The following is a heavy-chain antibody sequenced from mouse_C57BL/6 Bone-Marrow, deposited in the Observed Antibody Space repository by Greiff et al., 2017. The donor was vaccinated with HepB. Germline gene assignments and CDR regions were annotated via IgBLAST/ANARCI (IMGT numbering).Heavy chain of an antibody. CDR1: GFTFSDYY. J-gene: IGHJ3*01. V-gene: IGHV5-12*01. Sequence: DVKLVESGGGLVQPGGSLKLSCAASGFTFSDYYMYWVRQTPEKRLEWVAYISNGGGSTYYPDTVKGRFTISRDNAKNTLYLQMSRLKSEDTAMYYCARRRGRTWFAYWGQGTLVTVSA. CDR3: ARRRGRTWFAY. CDR2: ISNGGGST.